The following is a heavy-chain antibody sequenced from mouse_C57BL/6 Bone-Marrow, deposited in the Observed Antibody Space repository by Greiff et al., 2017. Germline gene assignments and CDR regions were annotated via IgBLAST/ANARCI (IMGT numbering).Heavy chain of an antibody. V-gene: IGHV1-55*01. CDR2: IYPGSGST. CDR1: GYTFTSYW. J-gene: IGHJ2*01. CDR3: AREDAYYYGSSLYIYY. Sequence: QVQLQQPGAELVKPGASVKMSCKASGYTFTSYWITWVKQRPGQGLEWIGDIYPGSGSTNYNEKFKSKATLTVDKSYSTAYMQLSSLTSEDAAVYYCAREDAYYYGSSLYIYYWGQGTTLTVSA. D-gene: IGHD1-1*01.